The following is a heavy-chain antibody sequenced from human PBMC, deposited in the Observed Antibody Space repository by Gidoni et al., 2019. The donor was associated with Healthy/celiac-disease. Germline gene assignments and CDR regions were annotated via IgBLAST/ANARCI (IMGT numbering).Heavy chain of an antibody. CDR2: ISSSGSTI. J-gene: IGHJ4*02. V-gene: IGHV3-11*01. Sequence: QVQLVESGGGLVKPGGSLRLSCSASGFTFRYYYMSWIRQDPGKGLEWVSYISSSGSTIYYADSVKGRFTISRDNDKNSLYLQMNSLRAEDTAVYYCARVTAAAGPGYFDYWGQGTLVTVSS. D-gene: IGHD6-13*01. CDR3: ARVTAAAGPGYFDY. CDR1: GFTFRYYY.